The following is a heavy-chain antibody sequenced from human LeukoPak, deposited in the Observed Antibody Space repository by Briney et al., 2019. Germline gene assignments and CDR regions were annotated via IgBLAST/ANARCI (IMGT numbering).Heavy chain of an antibody. Sequence: SETLSLTCTVSGGSISSSSYYWGWIRQPPGKGLEWIGSIYYSGSTYYNPSLKSRVTISVDTSKNQFSLNLSSVTAADTAVYYCARANSYGLHAKIEELDYWGQGTLVTVSS. V-gene: IGHV4-39*07. D-gene: IGHD5-18*01. CDR1: GGSISSSSYY. J-gene: IGHJ4*02. CDR3: ARANSYGLHAKIEELDY. CDR2: IYYSGST.